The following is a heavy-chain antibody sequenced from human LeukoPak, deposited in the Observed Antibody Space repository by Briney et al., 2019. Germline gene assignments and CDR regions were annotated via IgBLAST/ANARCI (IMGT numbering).Heavy chain of an antibody. CDR3: ARGTIVVVPAAMLAPFFDY. CDR2: INNSGST. Sequence: SETLSLTCALYGGSFSGYYWSWIRHPPGKGLEWIGEINNSGSTNHNTALKSRVTISGDTSKTQFSLKLSSLTAPDTAVYYCARGTIVVVPAAMLAPFFDYWGQGTLVTVSS. V-gene: IGHV4-34*01. CDR1: GGSFSGYY. J-gene: IGHJ4*02. D-gene: IGHD2-2*01.